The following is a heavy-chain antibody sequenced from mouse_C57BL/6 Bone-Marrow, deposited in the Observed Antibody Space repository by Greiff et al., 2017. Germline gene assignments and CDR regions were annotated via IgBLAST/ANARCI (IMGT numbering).Heavy chain of an antibody. CDR2: IDPSDSYT. V-gene: IGHV1-69*01. CDR1: GYTFTSYW. CDR3: ARECYDYPWFAY. J-gene: IGHJ3*01. Sequence: VQLQQPGAELVMPGASVKLSCKASGYTFTSYWMHWVKQRPGQGLEWIGEIDPSDSYTNYNQKFKGKSTLTVDKSSSTAYMQLSSLTSEDSAVYYCARECYDYPWFAYWGQGTLVTVSA. D-gene: IGHD2-4*01.